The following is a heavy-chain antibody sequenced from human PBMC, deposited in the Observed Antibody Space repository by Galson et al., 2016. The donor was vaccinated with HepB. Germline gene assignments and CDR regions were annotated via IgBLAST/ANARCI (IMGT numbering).Heavy chain of an antibody. V-gene: IGHV1-69*13. Sequence: SVKVSCKASGTIFSNYAITWVRQAPGQGLEWMGGIIPFFGTSNYPQKFQGRVTISADGSTNTAYMELNSLRSEDTAIYYCTRGAYDSSGSRSPYDTFDVWGQGTLLSVSS. CDR1: GTIFSNYA. J-gene: IGHJ3*01. D-gene: IGHD3-22*01. CDR2: IIPFFGTS. CDR3: TRGAYDSSGSRSPYDTFDV.